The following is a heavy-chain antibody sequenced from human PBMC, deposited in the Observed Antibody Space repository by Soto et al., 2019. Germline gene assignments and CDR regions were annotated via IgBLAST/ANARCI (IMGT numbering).Heavy chain of an antibody. CDR2: IWYDGSIK. V-gene: IGHV3-33*01. CDR3: ARDGGSHGPSYFDS. J-gene: IGHJ4*02. Sequence: DSGGGVVQPGRSLRLSCAASGSTFSYYGMNWVRQAPGKGPEWVAVIWYDGSIKYYAESVKGRFSISRDNSKNTLYLNMNSLRTEDTAVYYCARDGGSHGPSYFDSWGQGSQVIVSS. CDR1: GSTFSYYG. D-gene: IGHD3-16*01.